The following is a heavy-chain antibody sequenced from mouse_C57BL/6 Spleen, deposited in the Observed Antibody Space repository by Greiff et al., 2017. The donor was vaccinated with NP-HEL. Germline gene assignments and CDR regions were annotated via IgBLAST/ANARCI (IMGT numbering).Heavy chain of an antibody. CDR2: IYPGSGST. Sequence: QVQLQQPGAELVKPGASVKMSCKASGYTFTSYWITWVKQSPGQGLEWIGDIYPGSGSTNYNEKFKSKATLTVDTSSSTAYMQLSSLTSEDSAVYYCARGNYYGSSYDFFDYWGQGTTLTVSS. J-gene: IGHJ2*01. CDR1: GYTFTSYW. V-gene: IGHV1-55*01. CDR3: ARGNYYGSSYDFFDY. D-gene: IGHD1-1*01.